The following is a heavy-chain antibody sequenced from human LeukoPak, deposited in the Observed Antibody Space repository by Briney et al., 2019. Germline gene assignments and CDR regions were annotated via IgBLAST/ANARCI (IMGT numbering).Heavy chain of an antibody. D-gene: IGHD1-7*01. CDR3: AKGAGTTYYYYMDV. CDR1: GFTFSSYA. J-gene: IGHJ6*03. CDR2: ISGSGGST. V-gene: IGHV3-23*01. Sequence: GGSLRLSCAASGFTFSSYAMSWVRQAPGKELEWVSAISGSGGSTYYADSVKGRFTISRDNSKNTLYLQMNGLRAEDTAVYYCAKGAGTTYYYYMDVWGKGTTVTVSS.